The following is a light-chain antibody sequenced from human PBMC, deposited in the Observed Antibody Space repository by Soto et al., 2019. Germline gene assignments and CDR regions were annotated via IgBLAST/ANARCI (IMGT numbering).Light chain of an antibody. J-gene: IGKJ3*01. V-gene: IGKV1-5*01. CDR1: QSVSKW. Sequence: DIQMTQSPSTLSASVGDRVTITCRASQSVSKWPAWYQQKPGKAPKLLIYDASNLESGVPSRFSGSGSGTDFTLRISSLQPDDFATYYCQEYNSDSGYTFGPGTKVDIK. CDR2: DAS. CDR3: QEYNSDSGYT.